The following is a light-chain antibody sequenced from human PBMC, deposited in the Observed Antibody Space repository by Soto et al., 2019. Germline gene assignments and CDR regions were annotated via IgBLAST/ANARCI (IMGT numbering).Light chain of an antibody. CDR2: GAS. CDR3: HQYDSSPWT. Sequence: EIVLTQSPGTLSWSPGERATLSCRASQSVSSSFLAWYQQKPGQAPKVLIYGASSRATGIPDRFSGSGSGTDFTLTISRLEPEDFAVYCCHQYDSSPWTFGQGTRVEIK. V-gene: IGKV3-20*01. CDR1: QSVSSSF. J-gene: IGKJ1*01.